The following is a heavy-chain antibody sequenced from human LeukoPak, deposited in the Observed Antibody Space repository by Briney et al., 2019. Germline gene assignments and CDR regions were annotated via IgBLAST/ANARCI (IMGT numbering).Heavy chain of an antibody. Sequence: PGGSLRLSCAASRFTFSSYDVNWVRQAPGKGLEWVSYISSSGRTIYYADSVEGRFTTSRDNAKNSLYLQMNSLRAEDTAVYYCAREGDFWSGPSGYFDNWGQGTLVTVSS. J-gene: IGHJ4*02. CDR1: RFTFSSYD. CDR2: ISSSGRTI. D-gene: IGHD3-3*01. V-gene: IGHV3-48*03. CDR3: AREGDFWSGPSGYFDN.